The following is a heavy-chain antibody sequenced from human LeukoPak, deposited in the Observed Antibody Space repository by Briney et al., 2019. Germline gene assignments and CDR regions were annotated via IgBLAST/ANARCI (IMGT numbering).Heavy chain of an antibody. V-gene: IGHV3-7*01. CDR2: INLDGSDK. CDR3: ARDTRYFDY. CDR1: GFTFNNYW. J-gene: IGHJ4*02. Sequence: GGSLRLSCAASGFTFNNYWMTWVRQAPGKGLEWVGNINLDGSDKYYGDSVRGRFTISRDNAKNSLYLQMNSLRAEDTAVYYCARDTRYFDYWGQGNMVTVSS.